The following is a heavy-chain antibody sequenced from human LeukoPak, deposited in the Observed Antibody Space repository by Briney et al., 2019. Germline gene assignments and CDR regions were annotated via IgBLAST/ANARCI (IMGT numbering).Heavy chain of an antibody. J-gene: IGHJ4*02. Sequence: GGSLRLSCAASGFTFSSYAMHWVRQAPGRGLEWVAVISYDGSNKYYADSVKGRFTISRDNSKNMLYLLMNSLRAEDTAVYYCAREAYLYGSGTISPGFDYWGQGTLVTVSS. CDR2: ISYDGSNK. D-gene: IGHD3-10*01. CDR3: AREAYLYGSGTISPGFDY. V-gene: IGHV3-30-3*01. CDR1: GFTFSSYA.